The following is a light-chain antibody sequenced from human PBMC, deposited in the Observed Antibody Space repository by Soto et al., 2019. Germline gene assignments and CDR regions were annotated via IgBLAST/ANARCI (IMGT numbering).Light chain of an antibody. CDR2: RSN. J-gene: IGLJ2*01. CDR1: SSNFASNS. CDR3: VAWDDNLSCVL. Sequence: QSVLTQPLSASGTPGQRVTISCSGSSSNFASNSVYWYQQVPGTAPKLLIYRSNQRPSGVPDRFSGSKSGTSASLAISGLRSEDEAVYYCVAWDDNLSCVLFGGGTQLTVL. V-gene: IGLV1-47*01.